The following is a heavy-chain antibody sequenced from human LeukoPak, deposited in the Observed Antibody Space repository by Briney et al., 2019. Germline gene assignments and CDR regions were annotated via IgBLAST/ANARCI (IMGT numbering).Heavy chain of an antibody. Sequence: VASVKVSCKASGYIFTGYYMHWVRQAPGQGLEWMGRINPNNGATNYAQKLQGRVTITGDTSISTAYMELSSLRSDDTAVYYCTRESGSYHGNDYWGQGTLVTVSS. CDR2: INPNNGAT. CDR1: GYIFTGYY. J-gene: IGHJ4*02. D-gene: IGHD1-26*01. V-gene: IGHV1-2*06. CDR3: TRESGSYHGNDY.